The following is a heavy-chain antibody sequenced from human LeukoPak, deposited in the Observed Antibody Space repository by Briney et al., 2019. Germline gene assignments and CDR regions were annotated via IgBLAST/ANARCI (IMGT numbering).Heavy chain of an antibody. CDR2: IYYTGGT. D-gene: IGHD4-17*01. Sequence: SETLSLTCTISGGSISNYYWSWIRQPPGKGLEWIGYIYYTGGTNYNPSLKSRVTISEDTSKNQFSLKLSSVTAADTAVYYCAREAVTIIDYWGQGTLVTVSS. V-gene: IGHV4-59*01. CDR1: GGSISNYY. J-gene: IGHJ4*02. CDR3: AREAVTIIDY.